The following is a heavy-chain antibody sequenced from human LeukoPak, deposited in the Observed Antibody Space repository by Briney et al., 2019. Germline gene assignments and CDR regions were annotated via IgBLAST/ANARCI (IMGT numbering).Heavy chain of an antibody. CDR1: GFIFSSYW. CDR3: ARGRPGGYFDY. J-gene: IGHJ4*02. CDR2: ISSDGSST. Sequence: PGGSLRLSCAASGFIFSSYWIHWVRQAPGKGLVWVSRISSDGSSTSYADSVKGRFTISRDNAKNTLYLQMNSLRAEDTAVYYCARGRPGGYFDYWGQGNLVTVSS. V-gene: IGHV3-74*01.